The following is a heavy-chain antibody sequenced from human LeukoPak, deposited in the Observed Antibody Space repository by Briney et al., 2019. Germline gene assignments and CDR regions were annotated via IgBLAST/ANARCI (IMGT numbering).Heavy chain of an antibody. CDR3: ARVMLGGDCFGY. Sequence: GGSLRLSCAASGFTFSSYGMHWVRQAPGKGLEWVAGIWYDGSNKYYADSVKGRFTISRDNSKNTLYLQMNSLRAEDTAVYYCARVMLGGDCFGYWGQGTLGTVSS. CDR1: GFTFSSYG. V-gene: IGHV3-33*01. CDR2: IWYDGSNK. D-gene: IGHD2-21*02. J-gene: IGHJ4*02.